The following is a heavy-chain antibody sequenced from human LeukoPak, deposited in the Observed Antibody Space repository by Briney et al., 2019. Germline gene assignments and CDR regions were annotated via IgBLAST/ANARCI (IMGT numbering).Heavy chain of an antibody. V-gene: IGHV3-48*02. CDR2: ISSSSSTI. CDR1: GFTFSSYS. J-gene: IGHJ6*03. CDR3: ARDPNYSSSWYVSYYYYYMDV. Sequence: PGGSLRLSCAASGFTFSSYSMNWVRQAPGKGLEWVSYISSSSSTIYYADSVKGRFTISRDNAKNSLYLQMNSLRDEDTAVYYCARDPNYSSSWYVSYYYYYMDVWGKGTTVTVSS. D-gene: IGHD6-13*01.